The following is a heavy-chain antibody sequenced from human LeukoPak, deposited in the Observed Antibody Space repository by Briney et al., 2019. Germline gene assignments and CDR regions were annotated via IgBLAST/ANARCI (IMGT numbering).Heavy chain of an antibody. V-gene: IGHV3-48*04. Sequence: GGSLRLSCAASGFTFSSSSMTWVRQAPGKGLEWVTYISASSGTMEYADSVKGRFTISRDNGKNSLSLQMTSLRAEDTAVYYCARCAGERICYYMDVWGKGTTVTVSS. CDR1: GFTFSSSS. J-gene: IGHJ6*03. CDR2: ISASSGTM. CDR3: ARCAGERICYYMDV. D-gene: IGHD2-21*01.